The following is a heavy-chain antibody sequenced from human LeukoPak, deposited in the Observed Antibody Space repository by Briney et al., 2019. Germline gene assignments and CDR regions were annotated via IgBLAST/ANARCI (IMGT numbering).Heavy chain of an antibody. CDR1: GYGFTSYW. CDR2: IYPGDSDT. Sequence: GESLKISCKGSGYGFTSYWIAWVRQMPGKRLEWMGIIYPGDSDTAYSPSFQGQVTISADRSISTAYLQWSSLTASDTGIYYCARRLSYAYTFDYWGQGTLVTVSS. CDR3: ARRLSYAYTFDY. D-gene: IGHD5-18*01. V-gene: IGHV5-51*01. J-gene: IGHJ4*02.